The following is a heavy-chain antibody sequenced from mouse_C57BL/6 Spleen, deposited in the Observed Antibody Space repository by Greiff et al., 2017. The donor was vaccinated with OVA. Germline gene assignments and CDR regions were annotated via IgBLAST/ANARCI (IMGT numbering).Heavy chain of an antibody. Sequence: QVQLQQSGAELVKPGASVKLSCKASGYAFSSYWMNWVKQRPGKGLEWIGQIYPGDGDTNYNGKFKGKATLTADKSSSTAYMQLSSLTSEDSAVYFCARSYYYGSSFYYAMDYWGQGTSVTVSS. CDR1: GYAFSSYW. V-gene: IGHV1-80*01. D-gene: IGHD1-1*01. CDR2: IYPGDGDT. CDR3: ARSYYYGSSFYYAMDY. J-gene: IGHJ4*01.